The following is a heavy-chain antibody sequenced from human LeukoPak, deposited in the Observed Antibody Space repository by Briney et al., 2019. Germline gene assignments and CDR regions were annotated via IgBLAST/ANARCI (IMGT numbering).Heavy chain of an antibody. CDR2: ISDDGSNE. CDR1: GFIFRKYN. CDR3: ARVAVGATNFDY. Sequence: PGGSLRLSCEVSGFIFRKYNMHWVRQAPGKGLEWVAAISDDGSNEHDADSVKGRFTISRDNAKNSLYLQMNSLRAEDTAVYYCARVAVGATNFDYWGQGTLVTVSS. D-gene: IGHD1-26*01. J-gene: IGHJ4*02. V-gene: IGHV3-30-3*01.